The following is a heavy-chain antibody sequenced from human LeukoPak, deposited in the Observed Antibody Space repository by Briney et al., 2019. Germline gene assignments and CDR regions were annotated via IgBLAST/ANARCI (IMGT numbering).Heavy chain of an antibody. D-gene: IGHD2/OR15-2a*01. CDR3: ARGVENCNDLLNY. CDR2: NNGDGSST. J-gene: IGHJ4*02. V-gene: IGHV3-74*01. Sequence: PGGSLRLSCVVSVFTLSSYWMHWVRQAPGKGLVWVSRNNGDGSSTSYADSVKGRFTMSRDDAKNTLYLQMNSLRAEDTAVYYCARGVENCNDLLNYWGQGTLVTVSS. CDR1: VFTLSSYW.